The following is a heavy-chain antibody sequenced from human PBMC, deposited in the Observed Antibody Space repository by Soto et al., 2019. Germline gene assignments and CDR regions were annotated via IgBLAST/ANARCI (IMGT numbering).Heavy chain of an antibody. J-gene: IGHJ4*02. D-gene: IGHD6-19*01. Sequence: SETLSLTCAVYGGSFSGYYWSWIRQPPGKGLEWIGEINHSGSTNYNPSLKSRVTISVDTSKNHFSLKLSSVTAADTAVYYCARPFAAQTVVGFDFWGQGLLVTVSS. CDR1: GGSFSGYY. CDR3: ARPFAAQTVVGFDF. V-gene: IGHV4-34*01. CDR2: INHSGST.